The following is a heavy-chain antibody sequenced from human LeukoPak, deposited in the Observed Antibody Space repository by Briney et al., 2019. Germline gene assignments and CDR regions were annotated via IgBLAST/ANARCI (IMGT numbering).Heavy chain of an antibody. CDR2: INWNAGST. D-gene: IGHD3-22*01. J-gene: IGHJ4*02. Sequence: GGSLRLSCAASGFTFSSYSMNWVRQAPGKRLEWVSGINWNAGSTGYADSVKGRFTISRDSAKNSLYLQMNSLRAEDTALYYCARRAEYYYDGSGYSGGYYFDYWGQGTLVTVSS. CDR3: ARRAEYYYDGSGYSGGYYFDY. CDR1: GFTFSSYS. V-gene: IGHV3-20*04.